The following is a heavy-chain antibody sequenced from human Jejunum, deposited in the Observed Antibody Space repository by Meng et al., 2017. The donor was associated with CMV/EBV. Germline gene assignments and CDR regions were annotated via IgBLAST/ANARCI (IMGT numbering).Heavy chain of an antibody. Sequence: GLSFSDYGMSWVRQAPGKGLEWVSSIITYDRTYYPGSVKGRFTISRDTSKNTLYLKMNSLRAEDTAVYFCARLSGGHLNTYYLDHWGQGTLVTVSS. CDR1: GLSFSDYG. V-gene: IGHV3-23*01. CDR2: IITYDRT. J-gene: IGHJ4*02. D-gene: IGHD1-26*01. CDR3: ARLSGGHLNTYYLDH.